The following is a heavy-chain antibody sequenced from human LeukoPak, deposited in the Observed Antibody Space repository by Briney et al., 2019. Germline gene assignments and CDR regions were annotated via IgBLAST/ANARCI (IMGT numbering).Heavy chain of an antibody. CDR2: IYYSGST. CDR3: ARKWLVRASWFDP. J-gene: IGHJ5*02. V-gene: IGHV4-39*01. D-gene: IGHD6-19*01. CDR1: GGSISSSSYY. Sequence: SETLSLTCTVSGGSISSSSYYWGWIRQPPGKGLEWIGSIYYSGSTYYNPSLKSRVTISVDTSKNQFSLKLSSVTAADTAVYYCARKWLVRASWFDPWGQGTLVTVSS.